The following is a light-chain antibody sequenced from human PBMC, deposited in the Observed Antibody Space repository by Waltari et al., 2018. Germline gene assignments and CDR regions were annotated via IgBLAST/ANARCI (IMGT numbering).Light chain of an antibody. V-gene: IGLV2-11*01. CDR3: CSYVDRPRV. J-gene: IGLJ3*02. CDR1: SSDVGDYNY. CDR2: DVS. Sequence: QSALTQPRSVSGSPGQSGTISCTGTSSDVGDYNYVSWYQQHPGKAPKLIIYDVSKRPSGVPDRFSGSKSGNTASLTISGLQPEDESDYYCCSYVDRPRVFGGGTKLTVL.